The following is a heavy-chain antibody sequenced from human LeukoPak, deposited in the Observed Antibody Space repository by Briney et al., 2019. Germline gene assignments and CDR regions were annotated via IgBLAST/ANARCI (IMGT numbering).Heavy chain of an antibody. J-gene: IGHJ3*02. CDR2: INSSGST. CDR3: ARSGAFDI. D-gene: IGHD3-10*01. V-gene: IGHV4-4*07. Sequence: PSETLSLTCTVSGGSISNYYWNWIRQPAGKALEWIGRINSSGSTNYNPSLKSRVTMSLDTSKNQLSLKLSSVTAADTAVYYCARSGAFDIWGQGTMVTVSS. CDR1: GGSISNYY.